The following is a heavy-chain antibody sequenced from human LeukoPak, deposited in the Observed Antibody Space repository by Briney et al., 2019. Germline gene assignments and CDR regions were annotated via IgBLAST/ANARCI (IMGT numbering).Heavy chain of an antibody. CDR1: GASITSYY. CDR2: IYYSGNT. D-gene: IGHD4-17*01. Sequence: SETLSLTCTVSGASITSYYWSWIRQPPGKGLEWIGYIYYSGNTNYNPSLKSRVTLSVDTSKNQFSLKLSSVTAADTAVYYCARGGDYAEYFQHWGQGTLVTVSS. CDR3: ARGGDYAEYFQH. J-gene: IGHJ1*01. V-gene: IGHV4-59*08.